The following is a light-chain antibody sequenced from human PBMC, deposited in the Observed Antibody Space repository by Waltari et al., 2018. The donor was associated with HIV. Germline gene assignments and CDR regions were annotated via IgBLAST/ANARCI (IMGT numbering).Light chain of an antibody. CDR2: EVN. CDR1: SSDVGSYNV. V-gene: IGLV2-23*02. CDR3: CSYAGSSTHV. Sequence: QSALTQPASVSGSPGQSITISCTGTSSDVGSYNVVSWYQQHPGKAPKLMIYEVNKRPAGGSNRVSGSKSGDTASLTISGLQAEDESDYHCCSYAGSSTHVFGTGTKVTVL. J-gene: IGLJ1*01.